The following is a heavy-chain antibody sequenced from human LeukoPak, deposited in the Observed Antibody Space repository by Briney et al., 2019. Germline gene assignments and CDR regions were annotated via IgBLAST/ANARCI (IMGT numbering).Heavy chain of an antibody. Sequence: PSETLSLTCTVSGGSITSTYYYWGWIRQPPGKGLEWIGSIYYSGSTHYNPSLKSRVTISVDTSRNQFSLRLSSVTAADTAVYYCAREEVPHATFDPWGQGTLVTVSS. CDR1: GGSITSTYYY. CDR3: AREEVPHATFDP. CDR2: IYYSGST. V-gene: IGHV4-39*07. J-gene: IGHJ5*02.